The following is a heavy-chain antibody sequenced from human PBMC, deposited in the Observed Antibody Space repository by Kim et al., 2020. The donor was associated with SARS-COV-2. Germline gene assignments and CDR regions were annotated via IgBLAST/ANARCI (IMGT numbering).Heavy chain of an antibody. CDR3: ARGGYYYGTSREWFDP. V-gene: IGHV4-59*13. D-gene: IGHD3-10*01. J-gene: IGHJ5*02. Sequence: SETLSLTCTVSGGSISSYYWSWIRQPPGKGLEWIGYIYYSGSTNYNPSLKSRVTISVDTSKNQFSLKLSSVTAADTAVYYCARGGYYYGTSREWFDPWGQGTLVTVSS. CDR1: GGSISSYY. CDR2: IYYSGST.